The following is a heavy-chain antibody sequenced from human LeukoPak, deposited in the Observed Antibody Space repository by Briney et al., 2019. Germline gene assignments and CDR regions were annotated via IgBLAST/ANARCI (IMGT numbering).Heavy chain of an antibody. J-gene: IGHJ6*03. CDR2: IYTSGST. CDR3: ASSLSYSSSWGYYYYYYYMDV. V-gene: IGHV4-61*02. D-gene: IGHD6-13*01. Sequence: SQTLSLTCTVSGGSISSGSYYWSWIRQPAGKGLEWIGRIYTSGSTNYNPSLKSRVTISVDTSKNQFSLKLSSVTAADTAVYYCASSLSYSSSWGYYYYYYYMDVWGKGTTVTVSS. CDR1: GGSISSGSYY.